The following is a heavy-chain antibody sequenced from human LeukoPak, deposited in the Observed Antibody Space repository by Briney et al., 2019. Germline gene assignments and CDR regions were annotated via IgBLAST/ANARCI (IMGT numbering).Heavy chain of an antibody. J-gene: IGHJ4*02. CDR1: GFTFDGYT. CDR2: ISSRSDYI. V-gene: IGHV3-21*01. D-gene: IGHD2-21*02. Sequence: GGSLRLSCAASGFTFDGYTMNWVHQAPGKGLEWVASISSRSDYIYYADSVRGRFTVSRENAKNSLSLQMNTLRAEDTATYYCARAEASVTAFDFWGQGTLVTVSS. CDR3: ARAEASVTAFDF.